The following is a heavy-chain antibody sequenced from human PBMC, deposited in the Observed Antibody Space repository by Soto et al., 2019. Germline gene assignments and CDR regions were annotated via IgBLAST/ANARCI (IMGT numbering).Heavy chain of an antibody. CDR1: GFSVSDNY. CDR3: ARKTDSGGDGGF. V-gene: IGHV3-53*02. Sequence: EVRLVETGGGLIQPGGSLRLSCAVSGFSVSDNYMYWVRQAPGKGLEWVSLIYSVGTARYADSVGGRFTISRDKSKNTLYLQMNSLREEDTAVYHCARKTDSGGDGGFWGQGTLVTVSS. CDR2: IYSVGTA. J-gene: IGHJ4*02. D-gene: IGHD2-21*01.